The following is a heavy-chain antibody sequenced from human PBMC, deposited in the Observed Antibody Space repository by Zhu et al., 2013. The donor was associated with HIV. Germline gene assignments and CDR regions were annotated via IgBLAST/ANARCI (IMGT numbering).Heavy chain of an antibody. V-gene: IGHV1-58*01. Sequence: QLVQSGPEVKKPGTSVKVSCKASGFTFTSSAVQWVRQARGQRLEWIGWIVVGSGNTNYAQKFQERVTITRDMSTSTAYMELSSLRSEDTAVYYCAADDGVPAAIEPHYYYYYGMDVWGQGTTVTVSS. D-gene: IGHD2-2*01. CDR3: AADDGVPAAIEPHYYYYYGMDV. CDR1: GFTFTSSA. CDR2: IVVGSGNT. J-gene: IGHJ6*02.